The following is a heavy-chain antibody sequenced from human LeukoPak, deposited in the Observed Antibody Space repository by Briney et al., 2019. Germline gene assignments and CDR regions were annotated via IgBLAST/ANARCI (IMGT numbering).Heavy chain of an antibody. CDR3: ARGGYTSYFDY. D-gene: IGHD5-24*01. CDR2: TNPSGGST. V-gene: IGHV1-46*01. CDR1: GYTFTSYY. J-gene: IGHJ4*02. Sequence: ASAKVSCKASGYTFTSYYMHWVRQAPGQGLEWMGITNPSGGSTSYAQKFQGRVTMTRDMSTSTVYMELSSLRSEDTAVYYCARGGYTSYFDYWGQGTLVTVSS.